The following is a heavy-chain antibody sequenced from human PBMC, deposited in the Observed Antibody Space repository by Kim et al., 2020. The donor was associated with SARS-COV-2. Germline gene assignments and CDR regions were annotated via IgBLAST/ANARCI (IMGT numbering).Heavy chain of an antibody. Sequence: ASVKVSCKASGYTFTSYYMHWVRQAPGQRLEWMGIINPSEDSTNYSQKFQGRITMTRDTSTGTVYMELSSLRSEDTAVYYCARDLIVSNSYFYHGIDVWG. V-gene: IGHV1-46*01. D-gene: IGHD3-16*02. CDR2: INPSEDST. CDR3: ARDLIVSNSYFYHGIDV. J-gene: IGHJ6*02. CDR1: GYTFTSYY.